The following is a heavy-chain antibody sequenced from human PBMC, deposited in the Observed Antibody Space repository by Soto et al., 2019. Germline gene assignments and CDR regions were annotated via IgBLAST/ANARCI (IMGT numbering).Heavy chain of an antibody. CDR3: AHRTGPITIFCLVPQNGMDV. J-gene: IGHJ6*02. D-gene: IGHD3-9*01. Sequence: GGSLRLSCAASGFTFSSYGMHWVRQAPGKGLEWVAVISYDGSNKYYADSVKGRFTISRDNSKNTLYLQMNSLRAEDTDVYYCAHRTGPITIFCLVPQNGMDVWGQGTTVTVSS. CDR2: ISYDGSNK. V-gene: IGHV3-30*03. CDR1: GFTFSSYG.